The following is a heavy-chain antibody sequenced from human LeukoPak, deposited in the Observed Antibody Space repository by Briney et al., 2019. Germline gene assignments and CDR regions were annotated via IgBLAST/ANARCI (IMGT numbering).Heavy chain of an antibody. J-gene: IGHJ4*02. V-gene: IGHV3-30*18. CDR2: ISYDGSSK. Sequence: PGGSLGLSCTASGFTFSSTGMHWVRQAPGKGLDWVASISYDGSSKKYVDSVKGRFTISRDNSKRTLYLQMNSLRSEDTAVYYCAKEGLRFFDFWGQGTLVTVSS. CDR3: AKEGLRFFDF. CDR1: GFTFSSTG. D-gene: IGHD5-12*01.